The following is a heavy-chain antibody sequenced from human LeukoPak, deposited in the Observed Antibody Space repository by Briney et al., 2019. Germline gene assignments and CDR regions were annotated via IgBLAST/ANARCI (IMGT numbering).Heavy chain of an antibody. CDR2: INSDGSST. Sequence: PGGSLRLSCAASGLTFSNYWMHWVRQAPGKGLVWVSRINSDGSSTTSADSVKGRFTISRDNAKYTLYLQMNSLRAEDTAVYYCAKGGATVIDYWGQGTLVTVSS. CDR3: AKGGATVIDY. D-gene: IGHD4-17*01. V-gene: IGHV3-74*01. CDR1: GLTFSNYW. J-gene: IGHJ4*02.